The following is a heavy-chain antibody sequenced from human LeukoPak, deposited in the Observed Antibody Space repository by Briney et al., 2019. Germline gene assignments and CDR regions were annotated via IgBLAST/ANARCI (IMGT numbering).Heavy chain of an antibody. J-gene: IGHJ4*02. D-gene: IGHD6-13*01. V-gene: IGHV4-59*01. CDR3: ARAYYSSSWYSLYFDY. CDR2: IYYSGST. Sequence: SETLSLTCTVSGGSISSYYWSWIRQPPGKGLEWIGYIYYSGSTNYNPSLKSRVTISVDTSKNQFSLKLCSVTAADTAVYYCARAYYSSSWYSLYFDYWGQGTLVTVSS. CDR1: GGSISSYY.